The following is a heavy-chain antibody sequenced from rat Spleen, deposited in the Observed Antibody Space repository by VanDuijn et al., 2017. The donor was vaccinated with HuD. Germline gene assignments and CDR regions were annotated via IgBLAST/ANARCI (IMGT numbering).Heavy chain of an antibody. CDR3: ARPLALNWFAY. Sequence: EVQLVESGGGLVQPGRSLKLSCAASGFTFSNYGMHWIRQAPTKGLEWVASVSPTGGSNTYYPDSVKGRFTISRDNAKSTQYLQMDSLRSEDTATYFCARPLALNWFAYWGQGTLVTVSS. CDR2: VSPTGGSNT. J-gene: IGHJ3*01. V-gene: IGHV5-19*01. D-gene: IGHD3-2*01. CDR1: GFTFSNYG.